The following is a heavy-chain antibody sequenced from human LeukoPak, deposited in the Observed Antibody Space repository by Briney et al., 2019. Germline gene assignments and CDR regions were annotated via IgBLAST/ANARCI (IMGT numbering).Heavy chain of an antibody. CDR2: INHSGST. Sequence: SETLSLTCAVYGGSFGGYYWSWIRQPPGKGLEWIGEINHSGSTNYNPSLKSRVTISVVTSKKQFSLKLSSVTAADTAVYYCAEGRSVLDIWGQGTMVTVS. J-gene: IGHJ3*02. CDR3: AEGRSVLDI. D-gene: IGHD3-3*01. V-gene: IGHV4-34*01. CDR1: GGSFGGYY.